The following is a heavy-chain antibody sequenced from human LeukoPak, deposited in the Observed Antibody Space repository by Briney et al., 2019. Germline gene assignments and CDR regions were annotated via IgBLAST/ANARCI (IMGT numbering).Heavy chain of an antibody. CDR2: IFDSGST. D-gene: IGHD3/OR15-3a*01. CDR1: GGSISSYY. Sequence: SETLSLTCTVSGGSISSYYWSWIRQPPGKGLEWIGYIFDSGSTNYNPSLKSRVTISVDTSKSQFSLRLSSVTAADTAVYYCARVWTTGMSNHWFDPWGQGTLVTVSS. V-gene: IGHV4-59*08. CDR3: ARVWTTGMSNHWFDP. J-gene: IGHJ5*02.